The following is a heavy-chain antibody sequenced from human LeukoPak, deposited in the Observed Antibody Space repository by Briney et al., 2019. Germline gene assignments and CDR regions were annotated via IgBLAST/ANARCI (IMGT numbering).Heavy chain of an antibody. CDR2: IWYDGSNK. V-gene: IGHV3-33*01. D-gene: IGHD3-10*01. Sequence: GRSLRLSCAVSGFTFSSYGMHWVRQAPGKGLEWVAVIWYDGSNKYYADSVKGRFTISRDNSKNTLYLQMNSLRAEDTAVYYCARDLSPYYYGSGIYYIASWGQGTLVTFSS. J-gene: IGHJ4*02. CDR1: GFTFSSYG. CDR3: ARDLSPYYYGSGIYYIAS.